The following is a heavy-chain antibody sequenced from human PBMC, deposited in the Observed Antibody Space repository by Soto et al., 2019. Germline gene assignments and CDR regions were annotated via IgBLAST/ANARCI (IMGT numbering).Heavy chain of an antibody. J-gene: IGHJ4*02. Sequence: ASVKVSCKASGFTFTSSAVQWVRQARGQRLEWIGWIVVGSGNTNYAQTFQERVTITRDMSTSTAYMELSSLRSEDTVVYYCAAAPKYYDILTGFPYWGQGTLVTVSS. D-gene: IGHD3-9*01. CDR3: AAAPKYYDILTGFPY. V-gene: IGHV1-58*01. CDR2: IVVGSGNT. CDR1: GFTFTSSA.